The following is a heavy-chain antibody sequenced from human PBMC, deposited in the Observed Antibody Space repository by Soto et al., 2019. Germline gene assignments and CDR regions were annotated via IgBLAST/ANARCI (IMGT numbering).Heavy chain of an antibody. V-gene: IGHV4-34*01. CDR1: GGSFSGYY. Sequence: SETLSLTCAVYGGSFSGYYWSWIRQPPGKGLEWIGEINHSGSTNYNPSLKSRVTISVDTSKNQFSLKLSSVTAADTAVYYCARNTNSAAGTYFDYWGQGTLVTVSS. CDR2: INHSGST. CDR3: ARNTNSAAGTYFDY. J-gene: IGHJ4*02. D-gene: IGHD6-13*01.